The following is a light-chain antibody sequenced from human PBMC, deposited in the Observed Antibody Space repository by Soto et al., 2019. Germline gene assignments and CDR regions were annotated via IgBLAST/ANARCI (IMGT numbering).Light chain of an antibody. V-gene: IGLV2-11*01. CDR1: SNDIGGYNY. CDR3: CSYAGSYTFAV. CDR2: DVS. Sequence: QSALTQPRSVSGSPGQAVTISCTGTSNDIGGYNYVSWYQQHPDKAPKLMIFDVSQRPSGVPDRFSGSKSGNTASLTISGLQAEDEADYYCCSYAGSYTFAVFGGGTKVTVL. J-gene: IGLJ2*01.